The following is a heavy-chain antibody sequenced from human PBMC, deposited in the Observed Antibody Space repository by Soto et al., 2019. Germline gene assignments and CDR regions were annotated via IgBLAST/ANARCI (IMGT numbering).Heavy chain of an antibody. D-gene: IGHD1-26*01. J-gene: IGHJ4*02. V-gene: IGHV1-3*01. CDR2: INAGNGNT. CDR1: GYTFTSYA. Sequence: QVQLVQSGAEVKKPGASVKVSCKASGYTFTSYAMHWVRQAPGQRLEWMGWINAGNGNTKYSQKFQGRVTITRDTSASTAYMELSSMSSEDTAVYYCASNKPYSGSYPYYFDYWGQGTLVTVSS. CDR3: ASNKPYSGSYPYYFDY.